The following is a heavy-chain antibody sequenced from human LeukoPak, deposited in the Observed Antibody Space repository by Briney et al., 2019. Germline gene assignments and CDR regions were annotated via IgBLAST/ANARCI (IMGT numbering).Heavy chain of an antibody. CDR1: GFIFSGYW. CDR3: ARVDDSGYLWDY. CDR2: ITPTSSYS. V-gene: IGHV3-21*06. D-gene: IGHD3-22*01. Sequence: GGSLRLSCAASGFIFSGYWMSWVRQAPGKGLEWVSHITPTSSYSDYADSVKGRFTISRDNAKSSLYLQMSSLRVEDTAIYFCARVDDSGYLWDYWGQGTLVTVSS. J-gene: IGHJ4*02.